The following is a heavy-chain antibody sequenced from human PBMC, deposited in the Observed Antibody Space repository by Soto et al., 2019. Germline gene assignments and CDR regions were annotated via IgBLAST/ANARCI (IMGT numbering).Heavy chain of an antibody. J-gene: IGHJ6*03. CDR2: ISGSGGST. D-gene: IGHD3-16*01. V-gene: IGHV3-23*01. CDR1: GFTFSSYA. CDR3: AKSYVKGYYYYYMDV. Sequence: GGSLRLSCAASGFTFSSYAMSWVRQAPGKGLEWVSAISGSGGSTYYADSVKGRFTISRDNSKNTLYLQMNSLRAEDTAVYYCAKSYVKGYYYYYMDVWGKGTTVTVSS.